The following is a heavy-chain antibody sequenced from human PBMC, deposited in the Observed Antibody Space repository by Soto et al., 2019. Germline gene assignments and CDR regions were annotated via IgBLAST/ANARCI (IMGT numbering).Heavy chain of an antibody. Sequence: ASVKVSCKASGYTFTSYDISWVRQATGQGLEWMGWMNPNSGNTGYAQKFQGRVTMTRNTSISTAYMELSSLRSEDTAVYYCARGLDCSSTSCYRFYYYYMDVWGKGTTVTVSS. CDR1: GYTFTSYD. V-gene: IGHV1-8*01. D-gene: IGHD2-2*02. CDR2: MNPNSGNT. J-gene: IGHJ6*03. CDR3: ARGLDCSSTSCYRFYYYYMDV.